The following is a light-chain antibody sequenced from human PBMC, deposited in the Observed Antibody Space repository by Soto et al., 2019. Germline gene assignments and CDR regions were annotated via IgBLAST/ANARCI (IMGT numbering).Light chain of an antibody. CDR3: QQYGSLPYT. CDR1: QSVTNNY. Sequence: EVVLTQSPGTLSLSPWERATLSCRASQSVTNNYFAWYKQKPGQAPRLLIYGASRRATGIPDRFSGSGSGTDFTLTISRLEPEDFAVYHCQQYGSLPYTFGQGTKVDI. J-gene: IGKJ2*01. CDR2: GAS. V-gene: IGKV3-20*01.